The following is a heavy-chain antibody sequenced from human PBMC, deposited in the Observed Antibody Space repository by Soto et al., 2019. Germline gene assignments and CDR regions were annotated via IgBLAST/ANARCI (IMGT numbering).Heavy chain of an antibody. V-gene: IGHV4-39*07. J-gene: IGHJ3*02. CDR1: GGSISSSRYY. D-gene: IGHD6-6*01. Sequence: SETLSLTCTVSGGSISSSRYYWGWIRQPPGKGLEWIGSIYYSGSTYYNPSLKSRVTISVDMCKNQFSLKLSSVTAADTAVYYCARTPYRSSSLLGAFDIWGQGTMVTVSS. CDR3: ARTPYRSSSLLGAFDI. CDR2: IYYSGST.